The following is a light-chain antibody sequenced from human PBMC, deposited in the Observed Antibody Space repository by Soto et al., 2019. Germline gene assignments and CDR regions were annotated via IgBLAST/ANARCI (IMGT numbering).Light chain of an antibody. CDR1: SGSVSTANN. CDR3: ALFMGNGISV. J-gene: IGLJ1*01. CDR2: STS. V-gene: IGLV8-61*01. Sequence: QTVVTQESSFSVSPGGTVTLTCGLISGSVSTANNPNWYQQTPGQAPRPLIYSTSTRSSGVPDRFSGSILGNTAALTITGAQADDEADYYCALFMGNGISVFGTGTKLTVL.